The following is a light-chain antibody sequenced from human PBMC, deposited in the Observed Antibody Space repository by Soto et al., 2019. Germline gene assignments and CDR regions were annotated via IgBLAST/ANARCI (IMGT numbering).Light chain of an antibody. J-gene: IGKJ1*01. V-gene: IGKV3-11*01. CDR1: QSLINY. CDR3: QHRSNSWT. Sequence: EIVLTQSPATLSLSPGERATLSCRASQSLINYLAWYQQKPGQAPRLLIYDASSRATGIPARFSGSGSGTDFTLTIASLEPEDFAVYYCQHRSNSWTFGQGTK. CDR2: DAS.